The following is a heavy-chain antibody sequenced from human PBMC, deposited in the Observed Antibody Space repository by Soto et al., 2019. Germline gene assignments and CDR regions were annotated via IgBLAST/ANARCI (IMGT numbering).Heavy chain of an antibody. CDR3: AKDKFRGSKYYYYMDV. CDR1: GFTFDDYA. V-gene: IGHV3-9*01. J-gene: IGHJ6*03. CDR2: ISWNSGSI. D-gene: IGHD2-2*01. Sequence: GGSLRLSCAASGFTFDDYAMHWVRQAPGKGLEWVSGISWNSGSIGYADSVKGRFTISRDNAKNSLYLQMNSLRAEDTALYYCAKDKFRGSKYYYYMDVWGKGTTVTVSS.